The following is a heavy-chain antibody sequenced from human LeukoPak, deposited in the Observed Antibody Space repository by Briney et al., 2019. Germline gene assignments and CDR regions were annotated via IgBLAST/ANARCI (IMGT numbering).Heavy chain of an antibody. V-gene: IGHV3-53*01. D-gene: IGHD3-10*01. CDR1: GLTVSSNC. J-gene: IGHJ5*02. Sequence: GGSLRLSCAASGLTVSSNCMSWVRQAPGKGLEWVSFIYSGGNTYYADSVKGRFTISRDNSKNTVHLQMNSLRAEDTAVYYCARDSSSGSYNWFDPWGQGTLVTVSS. CDR3: ARDSSSGSYNWFDP. CDR2: IYSGGNT.